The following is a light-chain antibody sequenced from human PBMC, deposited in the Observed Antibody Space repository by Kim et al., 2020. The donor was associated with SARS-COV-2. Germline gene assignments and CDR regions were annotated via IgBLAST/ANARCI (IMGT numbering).Light chain of an antibody. CDR3: CSYAGSSTSV. Sequence: QSALTQPRSVSGSPGQSVAISCTGTSSDVGGYNYVSWYQQHPGKAPKLMIYDVNKRPSGVPDRFSGSKSGNTASLTISGLQAEDEADYYCCSYAGSSTSVFGTGTKVTVL. CDR2: DVN. V-gene: IGLV2-11*01. J-gene: IGLJ1*01. CDR1: SSDVGGYNY.